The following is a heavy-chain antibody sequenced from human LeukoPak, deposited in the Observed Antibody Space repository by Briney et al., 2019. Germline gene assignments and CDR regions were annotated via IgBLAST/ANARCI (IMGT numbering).Heavy chain of an antibody. CDR1: GYTFTTYW. D-gene: IGHD5-12*01. CDR2: IYPGDSDI. V-gene: IGHV5-51*01. CDR3: ARHYSGPPDY. Sequence: GESLKISCRGSGYTFTTYWIGWVRQMPGKGLEWMGIIYPGDSDIRYSPSFQGQVTMSADKSISTAYLQWSSLKASDSAMYYCARHYSGPPDYWGQGTLVTVSS. J-gene: IGHJ4*02.